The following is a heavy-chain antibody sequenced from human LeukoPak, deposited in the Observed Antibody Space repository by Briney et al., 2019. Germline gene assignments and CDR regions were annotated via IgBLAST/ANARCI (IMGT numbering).Heavy chain of an antibody. V-gene: IGHV3-30*18. J-gene: IGHJ4*02. D-gene: IGHD2-21*01. CDR2: ISYDGSNK. CDR3: VKYGGDLGVAFDC. Sequence: GGSLRLSCAASGFTFSSYGMHWVRQAPGKGLEWVAVISYDGSNKYYADSVKGRFTISRDNSKNTLYLQMNSLRAEDTAVYYCVKYGGDLGVAFDCWGQGTLVTVSS. CDR1: GFTFSSYG.